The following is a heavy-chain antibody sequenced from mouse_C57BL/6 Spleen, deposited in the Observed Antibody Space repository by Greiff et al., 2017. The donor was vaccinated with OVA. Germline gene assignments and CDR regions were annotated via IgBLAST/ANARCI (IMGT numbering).Heavy chain of an antibody. CDR2: IDPDSGGT. V-gene: IGHV1-72*01. CDR1: GYTFTSYW. CDR3: SIPPYYGSSYWYFDV. Sequence: QVQLQQSGAELVKPGASVKLSCKASGYTFTSYWMHWVKQRPGRGLEWIGRIDPDSGGTKYNEKFKSKATLTVDKPSSTAYMQLSSLTSEDSAVYYCSIPPYYGSSYWYFDVWGTGTTVTVSS. D-gene: IGHD1-1*01. J-gene: IGHJ1*03.